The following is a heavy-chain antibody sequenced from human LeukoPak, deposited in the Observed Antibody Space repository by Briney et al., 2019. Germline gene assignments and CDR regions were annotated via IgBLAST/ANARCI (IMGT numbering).Heavy chain of an antibody. J-gene: IGHJ2*01. D-gene: IGHD6-13*01. Sequence: GGSLRLSCAASGFTFDDYGMSWVRQAPGKGLEWVSGINWNGGSTGYADSVKGRFTISRDNAKNSLYLQMNSLRAEDTALYYCARDTIAAAGNWYFDLWGRGTLVTVPS. CDR2: INWNGGST. CDR1: GFTFDDYG. V-gene: IGHV3-20*04. CDR3: ARDTIAAAGNWYFDL.